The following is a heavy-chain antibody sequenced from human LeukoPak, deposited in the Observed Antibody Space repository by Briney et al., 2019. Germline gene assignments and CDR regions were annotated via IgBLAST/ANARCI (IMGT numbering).Heavy chain of an antibody. V-gene: IGHV4-31*03. CDR3: ARVPFYGDYEVYAFDI. CDR1: GGSISSGGYY. Sequence: SQTLSLTCTVSGGSISSGGYYWSWIRQHPGKGLEWIGYIYYSGSTYYNPSLKSRVTISVDTSKNQFSLKLSSVTAADTAVYYCARVPFYGDYEVYAFDIWGQGTMVTVSS. J-gene: IGHJ3*02. D-gene: IGHD4-17*01. CDR2: IYYSGST.